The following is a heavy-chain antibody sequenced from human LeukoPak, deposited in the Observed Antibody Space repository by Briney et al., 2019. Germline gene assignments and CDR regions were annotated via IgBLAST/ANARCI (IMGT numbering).Heavy chain of an antibody. J-gene: IGHJ4*02. CDR1: GGPINNYY. V-gene: IGHV4-59*01. Sequence: SETLSLTCTVSGGPINNYYWSWIRQPPGKGLEWVGYIYYTGTTKTPPSLKSRVTMSVDTSGSQLSLRLNSVSAADTAVYYCARYDRSGYSLEVWGQGILVIVSS. CDR2: IYYTGTT. CDR3: ARYDRSGYSLEV. D-gene: IGHD3-22*01.